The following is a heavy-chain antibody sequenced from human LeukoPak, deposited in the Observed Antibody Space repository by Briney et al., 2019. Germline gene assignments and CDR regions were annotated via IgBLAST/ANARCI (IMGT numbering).Heavy chain of an antibody. CDR2: IKRDGSSP. Sequence: GGSLRLSCAASGFTFSSYWMHWIRHAPGKGLVWVSRIKRDGSSPAYADSVKGRFTISRDNAKNSLYLQMNSLRAEDTAVYYCASRIAAGSGDWGQGTLVTVSS. D-gene: IGHD6-13*01. CDR3: ASRIAAGSGD. CDR1: GFTFSSYW. V-gene: IGHV3-74*01. J-gene: IGHJ4*02.